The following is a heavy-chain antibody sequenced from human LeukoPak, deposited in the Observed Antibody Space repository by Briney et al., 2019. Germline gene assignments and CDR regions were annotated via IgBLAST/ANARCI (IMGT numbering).Heavy chain of an antibody. V-gene: IGHV3-7*01. D-gene: IGHD2-15*01. Sequence: GGSLRLSCAASGFSFSAYWMTWVRQAPGTGLEWVANINPAGSETYYVDPVKGRFSISRDNAKNLVYLQINSLRAEDTAVYHCARFGYVAAVDVWGQGTPVTVSS. J-gene: IGHJ4*02. CDR2: INPAGSET. CDR1: GFSFSAYW. CDR3: ARFGYVAAVDV.